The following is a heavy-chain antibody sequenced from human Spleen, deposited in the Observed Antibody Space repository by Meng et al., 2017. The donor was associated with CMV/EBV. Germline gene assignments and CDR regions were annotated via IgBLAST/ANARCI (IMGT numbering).Heavy chain of an antibody. CDR1: GGSFSGYY. CDR2: INHSGST. Sequence: HVQLQQWGAGLLKPSETLSLTCAVYGGSFSGYYWSWIRQPPGRGLEWIGEINHSGSTNYNPSLKSRVTISVDTSKNQFSLKLSSVTAADTAVYYCARRDGRCLDYWGQGTLVTVSS. V-gene: IGHV4-34*01. D-gene: IGHD5-24*01. J-gene: IGHJ4*02. CDR3: ARRDGRCLDY.